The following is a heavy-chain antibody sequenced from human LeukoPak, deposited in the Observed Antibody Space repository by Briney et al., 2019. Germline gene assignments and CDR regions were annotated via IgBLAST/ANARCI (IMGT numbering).Heavy chain of an antibody. J-gene: IGHJ6*03. CDR3: ARGNIAARLRYYYYYMDV. D-gene: IGHD6-6*01. CDR1: GGSISSYY. Sequence: PSETLSLTCTVSGGSISSYYWSWIRQPAGKGLEWIGRIYTSGSTNYNPSLKSRVTMSVDTSKNQFSLKLSSVTAADTAVYYCARGNIAARLRYYYYYMDVWGKGTTVTVSS. V-gene: IGHV4-4*07. CDR2: IYTSGST.